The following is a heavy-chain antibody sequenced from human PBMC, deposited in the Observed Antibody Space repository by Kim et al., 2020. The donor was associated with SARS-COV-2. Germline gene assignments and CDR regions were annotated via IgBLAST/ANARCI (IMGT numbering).Heavy chain of an antibody. J-gene: IGHJ4*02. CDR3: ARDMGRWWLQPYD. CDR1: GFTFSSYS. CDR2: ISSSSSYI. V-gene: IGHV3-21*01. Sequence: GGSLRFSCAASGFTFSSYSMNWVRQAPGKGLEWVSSISSSSSYIYYADSVKGRFTNSRYNAKNLLYLQMNSLRAEDTAVYYGARDMGRWWLQPYDWGQG. D-gene: IGHD2-15*01.